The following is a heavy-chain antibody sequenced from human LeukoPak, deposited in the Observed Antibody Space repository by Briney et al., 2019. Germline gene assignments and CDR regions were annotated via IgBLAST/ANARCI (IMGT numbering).Heavy chain of an antibody. CDR1: GGSISSYY. Sequence: KPSETLSLTCTVSGGSISSYYWSWIRQPPGKGLEWIGYIYYSGSTNYNPSHKSRVTISVDTSKNQFSLKLISVTAADTAVYYCARDRFGGYGAFDIWGQGTMVTVSS. J-gene: IGHJ3*02. CDR3: ARDRFGGYGAFDI. V-gene: IGHV4-59*01. CDR2: IYYSGST. D-gene: IGHD3-22*01.